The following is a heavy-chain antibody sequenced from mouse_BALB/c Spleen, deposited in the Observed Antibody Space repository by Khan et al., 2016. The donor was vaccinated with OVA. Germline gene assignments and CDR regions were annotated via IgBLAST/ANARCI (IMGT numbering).Heavy chain of an antibody. V-gene: IGHV3-2*02. D-gene: IGHD1-1*01. CDR2: ISYSGST. CDR3: ARGNYYGYAMDY. CDR1: DYSITSNYA. J-gene: IGHJ4*01. Sequence: EVQLQESGPGLVKPSQSLSLTCTVTDYSITSNYAWNWIRQFPENKLEWMGYISYSGSTNYNPSLKSRISITRDTSKNQFFLQLKSVTTEDTATYYCARGNYYGYAMDYWGQGTSITVSS.